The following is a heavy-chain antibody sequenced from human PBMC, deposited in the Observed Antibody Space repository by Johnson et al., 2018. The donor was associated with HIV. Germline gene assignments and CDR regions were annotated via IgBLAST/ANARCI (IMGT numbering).Heavy chain of an antibody. CDR2: IYSGGST. D-gene: IGHD3-16*01. J-gene: IGHJ3*02. Sequence: VQLVESGGGLVKPGGSLRLSCAVFGFTVSRNYMSWVRHAPGKGLEWVSVIYSGGSTYYADSVKGRFTISRDNSKNTLYLQMNSLRAEDTAVYYCAREGDGGAFDIWGQGTMVIVSS. CDR3: AREGDGGAFDI. V-gene: IGHV3-66*01. CDR1: GFTVSRNY.